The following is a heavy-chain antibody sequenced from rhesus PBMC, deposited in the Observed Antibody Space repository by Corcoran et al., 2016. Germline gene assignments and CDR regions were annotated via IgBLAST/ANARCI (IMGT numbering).Heavy chain of an antibody. J-gene: IGHJ6*01. D-gene: IGHD6-31*01. CDR3: ARDRDSSGWYNYGLDS. CDR2: IRYTGKTI. V-gene: IGHV3-183*01. Sequence: EVQLVESGGGLVKPGASLRLSWAASGYTFVASGMPWVSQAPGKGLEWVSFIRYTGKTIYYADSVKGRFTISRDNANNSLSLQMNSLRAEDTAVYYCARDRDSSGWYNYGLDSWGQGVVVTVSS. CDR1: GYTFVASG.